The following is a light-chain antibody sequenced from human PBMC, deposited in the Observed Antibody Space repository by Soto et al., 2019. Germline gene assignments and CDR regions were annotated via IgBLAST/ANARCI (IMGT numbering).Light chain of an antibody. CDR3: QQRSNFIT. CDR2: DAS. J-gene: IGKJ5*01. V-gene: IGKV3-11*01. CDR1: QSISSY. Sequence: IRLTQSAATLSLSPKERATLSCRARQSISSYLAWYQQKPGQAPRLLIYDASNRATGIPARFSGSGSGTDFTLTISSLESEDFAVYYCQQRSNFITFGQGTRLEIK.